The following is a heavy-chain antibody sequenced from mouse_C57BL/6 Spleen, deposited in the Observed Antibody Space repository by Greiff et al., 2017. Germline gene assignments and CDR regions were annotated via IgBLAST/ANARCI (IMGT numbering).Heavy chain of an antibody. CDR3: ARGIANWVLFDY. V-gene: IGHV1-26*01. CDR2: INPNNGGT. D-gene: IGHD4-1*01. Sequence: EVQLQQSGPELVKPGASVKISCKASGYTFTDYYMNWVKQSHGKSLEWIGDINPNNGGTSYNQKFKGKATLTVDKSSSTAYMELRSLTSEDSAVYYCARGIANWVLFDYWGQGTTLTVSS. CDR1: GYTFTDYY. J-gene: IGHJ2*01.